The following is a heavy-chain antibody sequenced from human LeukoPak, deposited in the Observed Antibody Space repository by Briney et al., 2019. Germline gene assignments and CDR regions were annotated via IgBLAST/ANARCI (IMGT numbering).Heavy chain of an antibody. J-gene: IGHJ3*01. CDR1: GFTFSNAW. Sequence: PGGSLRLSCAASGFTFSNAWMSWVRQAPGKGLEWVGRIKSKTDGGTTDYAAPVKGRFTISRDDSKNTLYLQMNSLKTEGTAVYYCTTLLGLSYDISYWGQGTMVTVSS. CDR3: TTLLGLSYDISY. CDR2: IKSKTDGGTT. V-gene: IGHV3-15*01. D-gene: IGHD3-9*01.